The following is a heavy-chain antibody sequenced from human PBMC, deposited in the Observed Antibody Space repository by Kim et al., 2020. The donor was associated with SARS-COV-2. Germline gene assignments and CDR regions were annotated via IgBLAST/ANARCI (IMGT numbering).Heavy chain of an antibody. CDR2: GGTT. J-gene: IGHJ4*02. V-gene: IGHV3-49*02. Sequence: GGTTEYAASVKGRFTISRDDAESIAYQQMNSLKTEDTAVYYCTREGVPFWGQGTLVTVSS. CDR3: TREGVPF.